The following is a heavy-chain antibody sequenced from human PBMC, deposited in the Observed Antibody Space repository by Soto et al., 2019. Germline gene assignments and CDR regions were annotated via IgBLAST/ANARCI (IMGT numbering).Heavy chain of an antibody. J-gene: IGHJ4*02. CDR1: GYTFTNYG. Sequence: ASVKVSCKASGYTFTNYGISWVRQAPGQGLEWMGWISAYNGNTYYAQKLQGRVTMTTDTSTSTAYMELRSLRSDDTAVFFCAREPPPTGTYSHLDCWGQRTLVT. V-gene: IGHV1-18*04. D-gene: IGHD1-1*01. CDR3: AREPPPTGTYSHLDC. CDR2: ISAYNGNT.